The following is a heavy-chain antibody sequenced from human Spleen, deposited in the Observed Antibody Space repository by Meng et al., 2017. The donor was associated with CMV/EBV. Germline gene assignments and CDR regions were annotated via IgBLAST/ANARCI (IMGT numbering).Heavy chain of an antibody. J-gene: IGHJ3*02. CDR3: ARFAPAHCSGPTCYPYDAFDI. D-gene: IGHD2-15*01. CDR2: IYYSGST. CDR1: GDYY. Sequence: GDYYWSWIRQPPGKGLEWIGYIYYSGSTYYNPSLASRVSISVDTSKNQFSLKLSSVTAADTAVFFCARFAPAHCSGPTCYPYDAFDIWGQGRMVTVSS. V-gene: IGHV4-30-4*01.